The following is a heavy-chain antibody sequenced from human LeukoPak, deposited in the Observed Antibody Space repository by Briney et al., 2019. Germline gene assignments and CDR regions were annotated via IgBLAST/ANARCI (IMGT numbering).Heavy chain of an antibody. J-gene: IGHJ4*02. CDR1: GGSISSSSYY. CDR2: IYYSGST. D-gene: IGHD2-15*01. V-gene: IGHV4-39*07. Sequence: SGTLSLTCTVSGGSISSSSYYRGWIRQPPGKGLEWIGSIYYSGSTYYNPSLKSRVTISVDTSKNQFSLKLSSVTAADTAVYYCARASCSGGSCFLFDYWGQGTLVTVSS. CDR3: ARASCSGGSCFLFDY.